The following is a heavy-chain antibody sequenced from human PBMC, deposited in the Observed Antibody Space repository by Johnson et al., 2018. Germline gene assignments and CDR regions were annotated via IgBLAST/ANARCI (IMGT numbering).Heavy chain of an antibody. CDR1: GGSISSSSYY. CDR3: ARDRVCTVAHYYYYYMDV. D-gene: IGHD4-23*01. CDR2: IYYSGST. Sequence: QVQLQESGPGLVKPSETLSLTCTVSGGSISSSSYYWGWIRQPPGKGLEWIGSIYYSGSTYYNPSLKSRVTISVDPSKNQFSLKLSSVTAAATAVYYCARDRVCTVAHYYYYYMDVWGKGTTVTVSS. V-gene: IGHV4-39*07. J-gene: IGHJ6*03.